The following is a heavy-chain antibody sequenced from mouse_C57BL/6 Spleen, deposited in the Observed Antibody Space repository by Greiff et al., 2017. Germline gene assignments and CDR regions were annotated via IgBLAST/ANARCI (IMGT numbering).Heavy chain of an antibody. V-gene: IGHV1-81*01. CDR3: ARDYGYAMDY. CDR1: GYTFTSYG. J-gene: IGHJ4*01. Sequence: VQLQQSGAELARPGASVKLSCKASGYTFTSYGISWVKQSTGQGLEWIGEIYPRSGNTYYNAKFKGKATLTADKSSSTAYMELRSLTSEDSAVYVCARDYGYAMDYWGQGTSVTVSS. CDR2: IYPRSGNT. D-gene: IGHD1-1*01.